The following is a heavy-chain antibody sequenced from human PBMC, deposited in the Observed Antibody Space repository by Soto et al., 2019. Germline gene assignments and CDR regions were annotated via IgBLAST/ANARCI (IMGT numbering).Heavy chain of an antibody. D-gene: IGHD2-2*01. CDR2: IYNSGST. CDR3: ARDPPRYCSSTSCYYYGMDV. J-gene: IGHJ6*02. V-gene: IGHV4-59*01. Sequence: PSETLSLTCTVSGGSISSYHWSWIRQPPGKGLECIGSIYNSGSTNYNPSLKSRVTVSLDASKNQFSLKLTSVTAADTAVYYCARDPPRYCSSTSCYYYGMDVWGRGTTVTVSS. CDR1: GGSISSYH.